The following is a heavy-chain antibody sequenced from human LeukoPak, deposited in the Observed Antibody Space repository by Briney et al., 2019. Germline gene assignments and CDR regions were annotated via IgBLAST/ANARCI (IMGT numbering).Heavy chain of an antibody. Sequence: GGSMRLSCAASGFTFSSYSMNWVRQAPGKGLEWVSSISSSSSYISYADSVKGRFTISRDNAKNSLYLQMNSLRAEDTAGHYWAREAVGNCFGAWGQGTLVTVAS. D-gene: IGHD6-19*01. CDR3: AREAVGNCFGA. J-gene: IGHJ5*02. CDR2: ISSSSSYI. V-gene: IGHV3-21*01. CDR1: GFTFSSYS.